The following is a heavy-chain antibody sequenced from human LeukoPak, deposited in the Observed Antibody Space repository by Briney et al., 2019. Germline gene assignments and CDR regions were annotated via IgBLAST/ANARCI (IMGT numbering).Heavy chain of an antibody. J-gene: IGHJ6*02. CDR1: GFTFDDYA. CDR3: AKGIAAASYYGMDV. Sequence: GRSLRLSCAASGFTFDDYAMHWVRQAPGKGLEWVSGISWNSGSIGYADSVKGRFTISRDNAKNSLYLQMNSLRAEDTALYYCAKGIAAASYYGMDVWGQGTTVTVSS. D-gene: IGHD6-13*01. V-gene: IGHV3-9*01. CDR2: ISWNSGSI.